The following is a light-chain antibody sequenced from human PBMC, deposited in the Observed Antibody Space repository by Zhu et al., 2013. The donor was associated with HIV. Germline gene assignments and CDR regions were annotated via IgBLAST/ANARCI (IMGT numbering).Light chain of an antibody. V-gene: IGKV3-20*01. CDR3: QQYDDWPRT. CDR2: GAS. CDR1: QSVTNSY. Sequence: EIVLTQSPGTLSLSPGERATLSCRASQSVTNSYLAWYQQKPGQAPRLLIYGASTRATGVPGRFSGSGSGTEFTLTISSLESEDFALYSCQQYDDWPRTFGQGTKVEIK. J-gene: IGKJ1*01.